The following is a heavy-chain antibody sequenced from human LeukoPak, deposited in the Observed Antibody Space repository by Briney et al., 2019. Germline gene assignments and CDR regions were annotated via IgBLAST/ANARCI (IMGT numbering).Heavy chain of an antibody. CDR2: IYYSGNA. D-gene: IGHD5-18*01. Sequence: SETLSLTCTVSGGSMSNFYWSWIRQPPGKGLEWFAYIYYSGNANYNPSLRSRVTISVDTSKNQFSLKLSSVTAADTAVYYCAREKQLWLQAGWFDPWGQGTLVTVSS. CDR3: AREKQLWLQAGWFDP. CDR1: GGSMSNFY. J-gene: IGHJ5*02. V-gene: IGHV4-59*01.